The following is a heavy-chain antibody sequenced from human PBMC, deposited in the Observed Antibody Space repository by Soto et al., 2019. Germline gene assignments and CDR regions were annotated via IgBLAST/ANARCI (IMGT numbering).Heavy chain of an antibody. CDR2: IYYSGST. V-gene: IGHV4-59*01. J-gene: IGHJ6*02. Sequence: SETLSLTCTVSGGSISSYYWSWIRQPPGKGLEWIGYIYYSGSTNYNPSLKSRVTISVDTSKNQFSLKLSSVTAADTAVYYCARAHYYDSSGYYWNYYGMDVWGQGTTVTVSS. CDR3: ARAHYYDSSGYYWNYYGMDV. D-gene: IGHD3-22*01. CDR1: GGSISSYY.